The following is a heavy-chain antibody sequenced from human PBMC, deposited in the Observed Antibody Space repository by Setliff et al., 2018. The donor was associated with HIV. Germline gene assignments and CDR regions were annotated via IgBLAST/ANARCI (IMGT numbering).Heavy chain of an antibody. CDR1: GFTFSSYS. CDR3: ATGGCGITPPGCYGMDV. Sequence: GGSLRLSCAASGFTFSSYSMNWVRQAPGKGLEWVSYISSSSSTIYYADSVKGRFTISRDNSKNTLYLQMNSLSAGDTAVYYCATGGCGITPPGCYGMDVWGPGTTVTVSS. CDR2: ISSSSSTI. D-gene: IGHD6-13*01. V-gene: IGHV3-48*01. J-gene: IGHJ6*02.